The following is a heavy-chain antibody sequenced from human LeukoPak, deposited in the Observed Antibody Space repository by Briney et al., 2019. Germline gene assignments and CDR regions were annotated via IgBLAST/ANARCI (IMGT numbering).Heavy chain of an antibody. D-gene: IGHD6-19*01. CDR2: IYYSGST. J-gene: IGHJ4*02. CDR3: ATTSSGWYERFDY. Sequence: SATLSLTCPVSGGSISSYYWSWIREPPGEGLEWVGYIYYSGSTNYNPSLKSRVTISVDTSKNQFSLKLSSVTAADTAVYYCATTSSGWYERFDYWGQGTLVTVSS. V-gene: IGHV4-59*01. CDR1: GGSISSYY.